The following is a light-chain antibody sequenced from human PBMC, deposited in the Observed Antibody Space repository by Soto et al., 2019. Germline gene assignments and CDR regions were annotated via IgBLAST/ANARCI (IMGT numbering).Light chain of an antibody. Sequence: DIQMTQSPSSLSASVGDRVSITCQASQDISKNLNWYQQKPGKAPKLLLYGASNLETGGPSRFSGSGSGTESTLIITSLQAEDISAYYCQQYDELITFGGGTKVGIK. CDR1: QDISKN. J-gene: IGKJ4*01. CDR3: QQYDELIT. CDR2: GAS. V-gene: IGKV1-33*01.